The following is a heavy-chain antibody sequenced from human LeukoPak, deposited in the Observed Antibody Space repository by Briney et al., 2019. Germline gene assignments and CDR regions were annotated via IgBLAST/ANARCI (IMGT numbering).Heavy chain of an antibody. Sequence: ASETLSLTCTVSGGSISSYYWSWIRQPAGKGLEWIGRIYTSGSANYNPSLKSRVTMSVDTSKNQFSLKLSSVTAADTAVYYCGRLGSPYYYYYMDVWGKGTTVTVSS. V-gene: IGHV4-4*07. CDR2: IYTSGSA. CDR3: GRLGSPYYYYYMDV. CDR1: GGSISSYY. J-gene: IGHJ6*03. D-gene: IGHD6-13*01.